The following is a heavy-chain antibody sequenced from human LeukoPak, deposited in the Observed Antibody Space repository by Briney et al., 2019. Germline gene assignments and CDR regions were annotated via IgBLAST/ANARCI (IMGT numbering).Heavy chain of an antibody. V-gene: IGHV1-69*13. CDR1: GGTFSSYA. D-gene: IGHD6-6*01. Sequence: ASVKVSCKASGGTFSSYAISWVRQAPGQGLEWMGGIIPIFGTANYAQKFQGRVTITADESTSTAYMELSSLRSEDTAVYYCARDFGYSSSRGGFDPWGQGTPVTVSS. J-gene: IGHJ5*02. CDR3: ARDFGYSSSRGGFDP. CDR2: IIPIFGTA.